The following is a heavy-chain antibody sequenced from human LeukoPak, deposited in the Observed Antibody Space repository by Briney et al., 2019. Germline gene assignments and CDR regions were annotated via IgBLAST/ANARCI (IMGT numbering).Heavy chain of an antibody. J-gene: IGHJ5*02. D-gene: IGHD2-2*01. V-gene: IGHV1-69*02. CDR1: GGTFSSYT. CDR2: IIPILGIA. CDR3: ARGYCSSTSCFWAKRFDP. Sequence: VKVSCKASGGTFSSYTISWVRQAPGQGHEWMGRIIPILGIANYAQKFQGRVTITADKSTSTAYMELSSLRSEDTAVYYCARGYCSSTSCFWAKRFDPWGQGTLVTVSS.